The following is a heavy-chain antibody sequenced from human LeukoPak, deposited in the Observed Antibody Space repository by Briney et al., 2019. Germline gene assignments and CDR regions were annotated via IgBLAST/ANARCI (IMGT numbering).Heavy chain of an antibody. Sequence: GGSLRLSCAASGFTFSDYYMSWIRQAPGKGLEWVSYVSSSGSTIYYADSVKGRFTISRDNAKNSLYLQMNSLRAEDTAVYYCARYYSSGYYSNYWGQGTLVTVSS. CDR1: GFTFSDYY. J-gene: IGHJ4*02. V-gene: IGHV3-11*01. CDR2: VSSSGSTI. D-gene: IGHD3-22*01. CDR3: ARYYSSGYYSNY.